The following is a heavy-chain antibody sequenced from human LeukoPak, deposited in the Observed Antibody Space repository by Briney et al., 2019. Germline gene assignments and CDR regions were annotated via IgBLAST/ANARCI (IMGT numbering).Heavy chain of an antibody. J-gene: IGHJ6*03. Sequence: PGGSLRLSCAASGFTFSSYWMSWVRQAPGKGLEWVANIKQDGSEKYYVDSVKGRFTISRDNAKNSLYLQMNSLRAEDTAVYYCARSYDFWSGYYPYYYMDVWGKGTTVTVSS. V-gene: IGHV3-7*01. D-gene: IGHD3-3*01. CDR2: IKQDGSEK. CDR3: ARSYDFWSGYYPYYYMDV. CDR1: GFTFSSYW.